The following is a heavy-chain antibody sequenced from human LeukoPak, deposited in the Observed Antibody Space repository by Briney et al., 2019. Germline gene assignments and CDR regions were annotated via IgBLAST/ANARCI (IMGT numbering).Heavy chain of an antibody. CDR3: AKEEILDSGYGYYYYYGMDV. D-gene: IGHD5-12*01. V-gene: IGHV3-11*06. CDR1: GFTFSDYY. J-gene: IGHJ6*02. Sequence: GGSLRLSCAASGFTFSDYYMSWIRQAPGKGLEWVSAISSNSTYIYYADSVKGRLTISRDNAKNSLYLQMNSPRAEDTAVYYCAKEEILDSGYGYYYYYGMDVWGQGTTVTVSS. CDR2: ISSNSTYI.